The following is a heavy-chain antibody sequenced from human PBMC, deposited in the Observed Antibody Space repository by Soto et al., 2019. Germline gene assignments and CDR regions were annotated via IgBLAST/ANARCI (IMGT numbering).Heavy chain of an antibody. J-gene: IGHJ6*02. Sequence: QVQLVQSGAEVKKPGASVKVSCKASGYTFTSYYMHWVRQAPGQGLEWMGIINPSGGSTSYAQKFQGRVTMTRDTSTSTVYMELSSLRSEDTAVYYCARDYKQQHYYYYGMDVWGQGTTVTVSS. CDR2: INPSGGST. D-gene: IGHD6-13*01. CDR1: GYTFTSYY. CDR3: ARDYKQQHYYYYGMDV. V-gene: IGHV1-46*01.